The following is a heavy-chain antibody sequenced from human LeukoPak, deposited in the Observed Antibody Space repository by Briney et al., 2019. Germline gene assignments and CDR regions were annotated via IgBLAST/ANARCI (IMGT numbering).Heavy chain of an antibody. CDR3: ARRLHGYYDFWSGAYFDY. Sequence: ASVKVSCTASGYTFTSYGISWVRQAPGQGLEWMGWISAYNGNTNYAQKLQGRVTMTTDTSTSTAYMELRSLRSDDTAVYYCARRLHGYYDFWSGAYFDYWGQGALVTVSS. J-gene: IGHJ4*02. V-gene: IGHV1-18*01. D-gene: IGHD3-3*01. CDR1: GYTFTSYG. CDR2: ISAYNGNT.